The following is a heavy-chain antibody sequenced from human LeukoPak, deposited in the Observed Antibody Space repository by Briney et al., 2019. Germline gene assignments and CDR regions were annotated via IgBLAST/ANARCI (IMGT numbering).Heavy chain of an antibody. Sequence: SETLSLTCAVYGGSFSGYYWSWIRQPPGKGLEWIGEINHSGSTNYNPSLKSRVTISVDTSKNQFSLKLSSVTAADTAVYYCARCPISIAAAVYYFDYWGQGTLVTVSS. D-gene: IGHD6-13*01. J-gene: IGHJ4*02. CDR2: INHSGST. CDR1: GGSFSGYY. CDR3: ARCPISIAAAVYYFDY. V-gene: IGHV4-34*01.